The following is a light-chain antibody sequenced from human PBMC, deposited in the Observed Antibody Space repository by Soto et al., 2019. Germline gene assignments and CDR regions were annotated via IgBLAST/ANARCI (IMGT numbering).Light chain of an antibody. Sequence: EIVMTQSPANLSVSRGERATLSCRASQSVSSNLAWYQQKPGQGPRLLIYGASTRATSIPARFSGSGSGTEFTLTINSLQSEDSAVYYCQQYNKWPPYTFGQGTKLEIK. CDR2: GAS. CDR1: QSVSSN. J-gene: IGKJ2*01. CDR3: QQYNKWPPYT. V-gene: IGKV3-15*01.